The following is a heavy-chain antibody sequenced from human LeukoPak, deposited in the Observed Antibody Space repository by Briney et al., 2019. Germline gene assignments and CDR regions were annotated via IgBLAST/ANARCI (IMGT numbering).Heavy chain of an antibody. CDR1: GFTFSNAW. CDR2: ISSSSSTI. CDR3: ARNGLVPAASYYFDY. J-gene: IGHJ4*02. Sequence: PGGSLRLSCAASGFTFSNAWMSWVRQAPGKGLAWVSYISSSSSTIYYADSVKGRFTISRDNAKNSLYLQMNSLRAEDTAVYYCARNGLVPAASYYFDYWGQGTLVTVSS. D-gene: IGHD2-2*01. V-gene: IGHV3-48*01.